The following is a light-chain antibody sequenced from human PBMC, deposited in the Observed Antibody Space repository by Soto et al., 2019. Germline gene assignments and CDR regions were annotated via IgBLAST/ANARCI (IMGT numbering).Light chain of an antibody. CDR3: MQSILLPLT. CDR2: EVY. CDR1: QSLLHPDGKTY. Sequence: EIVMTQTPLSLSVTPGQPASISCKSSQSLLHPDGKTYLSWYLQKPGQPPQLLIYEVYKRFSGVPDRLSGRGSGTDFTLKISRVEADDVGVYYCMQSILLPLTFGQGTRLDIK. V-gene: IGKV2D-29*01. J-gene: IGKJ5*01.